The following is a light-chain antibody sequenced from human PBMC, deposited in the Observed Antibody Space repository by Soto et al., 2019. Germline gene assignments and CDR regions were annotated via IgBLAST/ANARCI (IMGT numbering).Light chain of an antibody. CDR3: SSYAGSNNYV. J-gene: IGLJ1*01. CDR1: SSGVGGYNY. CDR2: EVS. V-gene: IGLV2-8*01. Sequence: QSALTQPPSASGSPGQSVTISCTGTSSGVGGYNYVSWYQQHPGKAPKLMIYEVSKRPSGVPDRFSGSKSGNTASLTVSGLQAEDEADYYCSSYAGSNNYVFGTGTKVNVL.